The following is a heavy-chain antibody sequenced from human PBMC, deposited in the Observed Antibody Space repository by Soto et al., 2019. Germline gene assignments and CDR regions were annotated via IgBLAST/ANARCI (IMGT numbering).Heavy chain of an antibody. D-gene: IGHD6-19*01. V-gene: IGHV3-49*04. Sequence: SLSLSCTASGFTFGDYSMSGVRQAPGKGLEWVGFIRSKAYGWTTEYAASVKGRFTISRDDSKSIAYLQMNSLKTEDTAVYYCTIEHSSGWYIFKHRYYYYGMGVWGQGTTVTVSS. J-gene: IGHJ6*02. CDR3: TIEHSSGWYIFKHRYYYYGMGV. CDR1: GFTFGDYS. CDR2: IRSKAYGWTT.